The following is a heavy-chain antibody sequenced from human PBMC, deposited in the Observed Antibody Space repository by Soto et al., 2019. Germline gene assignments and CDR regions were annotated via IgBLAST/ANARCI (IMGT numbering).Heavy chain of an antibody. CDR1: GYSFTGFY. D-gene: IGHD5-12*01. CDR3: ARANSGDDDEFDY. V-gene: IGHV1-2*02. Sequence: ASVKVSCKASGYSFTGFYIHWVRQAPGQGLEWMGWVNPNGGGAHYAQKFQGRVTMTRDTSVTSAYMEVTRLRSDDTAIYYCARANSGDDDEFDYWGQGTPVTVSS. CDR2: VNPNGGGA. J-gene: IGHJ4*02.